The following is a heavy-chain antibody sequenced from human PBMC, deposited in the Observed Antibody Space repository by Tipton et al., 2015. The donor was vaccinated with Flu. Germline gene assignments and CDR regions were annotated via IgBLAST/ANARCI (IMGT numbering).Heavy chain of an antibody. CDR3: ATMRANWDAFDI. CDR2: IYFSGST. Sequence: SLTCTVSGGPIRSGDYYWSWIRQHPGRGLEWIGYIYFSGSTYYNPSLKSRVNISVDRSNNQFSLKLNSVTAADTAVYYCATMRANWDAFDIWGQGTMVTVSS. J-gene: IGHJ3*02. CDR1: GGPIRSGDYY. D-gene: IGHD7-27*01. V-gene: IGHV4-31*03.